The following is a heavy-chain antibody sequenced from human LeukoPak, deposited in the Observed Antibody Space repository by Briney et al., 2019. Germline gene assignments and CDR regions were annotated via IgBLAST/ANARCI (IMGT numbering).Heavy chain of an antibody. CDR1: GFTFSSYW. Sequence: GGSLRLSCAASGFTFSSYWMHWVRQAPGKGLVWVSRINSDGSSTSYADSVKGRFTISRDNAKNTLYLQMNSLRAEDTAVYYCARANYDFWSGSSGWFDPWGQGTLVTVSS. D-gene: IGHD3-3*01. CDR3: ARANYDFWSGSSGWFDP. CDR2: INSDGSST. J-gene: IGHJ5*02. V-gene: IGHV3-74*01.